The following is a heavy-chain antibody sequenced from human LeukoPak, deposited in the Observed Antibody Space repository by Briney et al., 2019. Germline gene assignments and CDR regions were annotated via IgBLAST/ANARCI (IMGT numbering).Heavy chain of an antibody. CDR3: ARDGGVDPDDDYYMDV. CDR1: GYTFTGYY. V-gene: IGHV1-2*02. CDR2: INPNSGGT. J-gene: IGHJ6*03. Sequence: ASVKVSCKASGYTFTGYYMHWVRQAPGQGLEWMGWINPNSGGTNYAQKFQGRVTMTRDTSISTAYMELSRLRSDDTAVYYCARDGGVDPDDDYYMDVWGKGTTVTVSS. D-gene: IGHD3-3*01.